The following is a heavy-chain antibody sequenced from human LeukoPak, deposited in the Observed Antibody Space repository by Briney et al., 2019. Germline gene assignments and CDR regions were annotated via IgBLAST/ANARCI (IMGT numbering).Heavy chain of an antibody. CDR3: ARVGVRRYSYDSSGSDY. CDR1: GFTFSSYS. CDR2: ISSSSSYI. V-gene: IGHV3-21*01. J-gene: IGHJ4*02. Sequence: PGGSLRLSCAASGFTFSSYSMNWVRQAPGKGLEWVSSISSSSSYIYYADSVKGRFTISRDNAKNSLYLQMNSLRAEDTAVYYCARVGVRRYSYDSSGSDYWGQGTLVTVSS. D-gene: IGHD3-22*01.